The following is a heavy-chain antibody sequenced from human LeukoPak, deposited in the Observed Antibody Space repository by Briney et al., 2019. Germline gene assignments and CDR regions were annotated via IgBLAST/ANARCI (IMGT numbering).Heavy chain of an antibody. CDR2: INPNSGGT. Sequence: GASVKVSCKASGYTSTGYYMHWVRQAPGQGLEWMGWINPNSGGTNYAQKFQGRVTMTRDTSISTAYMELSRLRSDDTAVYYCARCVRYCSGGSCYYDWFDPWGQGTLVTVSS. V-gene: IGHV1-2*02. CDR3: ARCVRYCSGGSCYYDWFDP. J-gene: IGHJ5*02. D-gene: IGHD2-15*01. CDR1: GYTSTGYY.